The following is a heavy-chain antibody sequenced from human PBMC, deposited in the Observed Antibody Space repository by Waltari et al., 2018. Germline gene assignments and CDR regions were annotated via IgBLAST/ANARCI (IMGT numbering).Heavy chain of an antibody. CDR3: STGAKGRAMDA. CDR2: IKSKADGGTI. J-gene: IGHJ6*03. Sequence: EVQLVESGGALVKPGGSLRLSCAASGFTFTNAWMSWVRQAPGKGLEWVGRIKSKADGGTIEYAAPVKGRFIISREDSKNTLSLQMNSLKTEDTAVYYCSTGAKGRAMDAWGKGTTVTISS. CDR1: GFTFTNAW. V-gene: IGHV3-15*02.